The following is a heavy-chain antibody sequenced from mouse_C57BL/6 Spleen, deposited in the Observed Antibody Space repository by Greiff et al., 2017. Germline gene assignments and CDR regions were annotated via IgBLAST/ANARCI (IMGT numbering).Heavy chain of an antibody. J-gene: IGHJ2*01. CDR3: ARSRGSSPYYFDY. CDR2: IYPGSGNT. V-gene: IGHV1-66*01. Sequence: VQLVESGPELVKPGASVKISCKASGYSFTRYYIHWVKQRPGQGLEWIGWIYPGSGNTKYNEKFKGKATLTADTSSSTAYMQLSSLTSEDSAVYYCARSRGSSPYYFDYWGQGTTLTVSS. CDR1: GYSFTRYY. D-gene: IGHD1-1*01.